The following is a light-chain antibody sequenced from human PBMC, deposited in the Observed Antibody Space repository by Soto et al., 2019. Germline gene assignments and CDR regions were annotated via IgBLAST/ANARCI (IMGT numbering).Light chain of an antibody. V-gene: IGKV1-9*01. J-gene: IGKJ1*01. CDR3: QHYNSYSEA. CDR1: QGIRSY. CDR2: AAS. Sequence: IQLTQSPSSLAASLGDRVTITCRAGQGIRSYLAWYQQKPGKAPKLLIYAASTLQSGVPSRFRGSGSETEFTLTISSLQPDDFETYYCQHYNSYSEAFGQGTKVDIK.